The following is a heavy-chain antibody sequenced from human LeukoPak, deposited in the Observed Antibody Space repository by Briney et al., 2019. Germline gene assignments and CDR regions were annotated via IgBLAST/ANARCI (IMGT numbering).Heavy chain of an antibody. V-gene: IGHV3-33*01. CDR3: ARRDGYDFDY. Sequence: PGVSLRLSSAASGFTFSSYGMHWVRQAPGKGLEWVAVIWYDGTNKFYADSVKGRFTISRDYSKNTLYLQMNSLSAEDTAVYYCARRDGYDFDYWGQGTLVTGSS. CDR1: GFTFSSYG. CDR2: IWYDGTNK. J-gene: IGHJ4*02. D-gene: IGHD5-24*01.